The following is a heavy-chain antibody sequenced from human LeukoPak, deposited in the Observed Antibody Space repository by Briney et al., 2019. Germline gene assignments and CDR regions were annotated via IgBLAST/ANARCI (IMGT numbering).Heavy chain of an antibody. D-gene: IGHD4-17*01. CDR2: ISGNAIST. J-gene: IGHJ4*02. V-gene: IGHV3-23*01. CDR3: ARETTVTPIFDY. CDR1: GFTFNSHA. Sequence: GGSLRLSCAASGFTFNSHAMSWVRQAPGKGLEWVSVISGNAISTYYADSVKGRFTISRDNSKNTLYLQMNSLRAEDTAVYYCARETTVTPIFDYWGQGTLVTVSS.